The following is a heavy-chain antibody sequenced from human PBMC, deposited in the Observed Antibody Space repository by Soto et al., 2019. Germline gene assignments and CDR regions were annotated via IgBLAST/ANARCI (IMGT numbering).Heavy chain of an antibody. CDR3: ARVLFVGATTGSWFDP. D-gene: IGHD1-26*01. Sequence: SETLSLTCTVSGGSISSYYWSWIRQPPGKGLEWIGYIYYSGSTNYNPSLKSRVTISVDTSKNQFSLKLSSVTAADTAVYYCARVLFVGATTGSWFDPWGQGTLVTVS. CDR2: IYYSGST. J-gene: IGHJ5*02. V-gene: IGHV4-59*01. CDR1: GGSISSYY.